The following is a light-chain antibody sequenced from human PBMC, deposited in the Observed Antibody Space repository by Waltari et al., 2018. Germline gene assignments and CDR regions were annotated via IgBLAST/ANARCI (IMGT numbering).Light chain of an antibody. CDR2: DAS. Sequence: EVVLTQSPATLSLSPGERATLSCRASQSVSSFLAWYQQKPGHAPRLLIYDASNRATGIPARFSGSGSGTDFTLTISSLEPEDFAVYYCQQRSNVLFAFGPGTKVDFK. CDR3: QQRSNVLFA. J-gene: IGKJ3*01. CDR1: QSVSSF. V-gene: IGKV3-11*01.